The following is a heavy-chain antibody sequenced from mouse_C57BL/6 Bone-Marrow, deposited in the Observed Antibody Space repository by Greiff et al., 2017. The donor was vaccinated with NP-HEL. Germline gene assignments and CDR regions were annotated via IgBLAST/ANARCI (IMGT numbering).Heavy chain of an antibody. CDR3: TRECGNYFDY. Sequence: VQLQQSGAELVRPGASVTLSCKASGYTFTDYEMHWVKQTPVHGLEWIGAIDPETGGTAYNQKFKGKAILTADKSSSTAYMELRSLTSEDSAVYYCTRECGNYFDYWGQGTTRTVSS. J-gene: IGHJ2*01. V-gene: IGHV1-15*01. CDR2: IDPETGGT. CDR1: GYTFTDYE. D-gene: IGHD1-1*02.